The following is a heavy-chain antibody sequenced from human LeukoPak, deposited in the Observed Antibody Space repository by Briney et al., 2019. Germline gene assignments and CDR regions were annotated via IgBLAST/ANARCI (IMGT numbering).Heavy chain of an antibody. D-gene: IGHD2-2*01. V-gene: IGHV1-69*13. CDR2: IIPIFGTA. J-gene: IGHJ6*02. CDR3: AKEVPAADYSYGMDV. Sequence: SVTVSCEASGGTFSSYAISWVRQAPGQGLEWMGGIIPIFGTANYAQKFQGRVTITADESTSTAYMELSSLRSEDTAVYYCAKEVPAADYSYGMDVWGQGTTVTVSS. CDR1: GGTFSSYA.